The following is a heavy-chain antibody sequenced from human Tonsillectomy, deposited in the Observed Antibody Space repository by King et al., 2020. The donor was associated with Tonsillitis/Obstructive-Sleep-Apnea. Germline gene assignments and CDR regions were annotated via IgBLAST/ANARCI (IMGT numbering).Heavy chain of an antibody. D-gene: IGHD3-10*01. J-gene: IGHJ6*02. CDR1: GFNFSTYG. Sequence: VQLVESGGGVVQPGRSLRLSCAASGFNFSTYGMHWVRQAPGKGLEWVAAIWYDRSNTYYADSLKGRFTISRDNSKNTLFLQMNSLRAEDTALYYCARDDVYGSGSYRYCYGLDVWGQGTTVTVSS. CDR2: IWYDRSNT. CDR3: ARDDVYGSGSYRYCYGLDV. V-gene: IGHV3-33*01.